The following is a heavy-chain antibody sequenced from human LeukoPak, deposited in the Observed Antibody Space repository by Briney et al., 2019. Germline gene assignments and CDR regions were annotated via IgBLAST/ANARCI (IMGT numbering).Heavy chain of an antibody. CDR3: ARDLGYGNWFDP. CDR2: IYNSGST. V-gene: IGHV4-61*02. D-gene: IGHD5-12*01. CDR1: GCSICSGSYY. Sequence: SETVSLTCTVSGCSICSGSYYWSWIRQPAGKGLEWIGRIYNSGSTNYNPSLKSRVTISVATSKNQCSLKLSSATAADTAVYYCARDLGYGNWFDPWGQGTLVTVSS. J-gene: IGHJ5*02.